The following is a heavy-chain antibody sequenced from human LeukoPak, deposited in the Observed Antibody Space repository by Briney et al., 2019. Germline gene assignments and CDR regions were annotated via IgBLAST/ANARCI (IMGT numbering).Heavy chain of an antibody. CDR2: ISSSGSTI. V-gene: IGHV3-48*03. J-gene: IGHJ4*02. CDR3: ARDRGYSGYDLQY. CDR1: GFTFSSYE. D-gene: IGHD5-12*01. Sequence: GGSLRLSCAASGFTFSSYEMNWVRQAPGKGLEWVSYISSSGSTIYYADSVKGRFTISRDNAKNSLYLQMNSLRAEDTGVYYCARDRGYSGYDLQYWGQGTLVTVSS.